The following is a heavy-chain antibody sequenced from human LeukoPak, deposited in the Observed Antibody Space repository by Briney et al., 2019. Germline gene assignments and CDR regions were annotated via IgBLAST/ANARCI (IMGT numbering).Heavy chain of an antibody. V-gene: IGHV4-59*08. Sequence: SETLSLTCTVSGGSISSYYWRWIRQPPGKGLEWIGYIYYSGSTNYNPSLKSRVTISVDTSKNQFSLKLSSVTAADTAVYYCARLGSSWYDAFDIWGQGTMVTVSS. J-gene: IGHJ3*02. CDR3: ARLGSSWYDAFDI. CDR2: IYYSGST. CDR1: GGSISSYY. D-gene: IGHD6-13*01.